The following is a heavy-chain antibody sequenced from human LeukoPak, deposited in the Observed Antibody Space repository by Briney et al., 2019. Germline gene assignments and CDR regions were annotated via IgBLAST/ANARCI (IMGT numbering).Heavy chain of an antibody. Sequence: GGSLRLSCAASGFTVSSKYMSWVRQAPGKGLEWVSYIGPGSHTIFYADSVKGRSTISRDDAKSSVFLQMNSLRDEDTAVYYCARERGYSSGWYLDYWGQGTLVTVSS. CDR1: GFTVSSKY. D-gene: IGHD6-19*01. J-gene: IGHJ4*02. CDR2: IGPGSHTI. CDR3: ARERGYSSGWYLDY. V-gene: IGHV3-48*02.